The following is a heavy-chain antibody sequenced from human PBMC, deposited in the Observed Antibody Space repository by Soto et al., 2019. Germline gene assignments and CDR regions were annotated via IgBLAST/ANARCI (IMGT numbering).Heavy chain of an antibody. CDR3: ARVVVAAKYYFDY. J-gene: IGHJ4*02. CDR1: GGSVSSYY. CDR2: IYYSGST. Sequence: XTLSVPCTVSGGSVSSYYWSWIRQPPGKGLEWIGYIYYSGSTNYNPSLKSRVTISVDTSKNQFSLKLSSVTAADTDVYYCARVVVAAKYYFDYWGQGTLGTVS. V-gene: IGHV4-59*02. D-gene: IGHD2-15*01.